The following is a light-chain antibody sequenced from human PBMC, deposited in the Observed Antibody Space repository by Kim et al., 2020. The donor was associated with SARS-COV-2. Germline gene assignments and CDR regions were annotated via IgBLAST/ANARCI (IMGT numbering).Light chain of an antibody. CDR2: GKN. CDR3: NSRDSSGNHWV. V-gene: IGLV3-19*01. Sequence: ALGQKVRITCQGDSLRSYYASWYQQKPGQAPVLVIYGKNNRPSGIPGRFSGSSSGNTASLTSTGAEAEDEADYYCNSRDSSGNHWVFGGGTRLTVL. J-gene: IGLJ3*02. CDR1: SLRSYY.